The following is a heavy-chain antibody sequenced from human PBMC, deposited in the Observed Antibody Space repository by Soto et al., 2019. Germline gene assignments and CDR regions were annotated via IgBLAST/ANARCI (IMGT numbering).Heavy chain of an antibody. V-gene: IGHV2-5*02. J-gene: IGHJ4*02. CDR1: GFSLSTSGVG. Sequence: QITLKESGPTLVKPTQTLTLTCTFSGFSLSTSGVGVGWIRQPPGKALEWLALIYWDDDKRYSPSLKSRLTIXXDXSXXQVVLTMTNMDPVDTATYYCAHINGYSGYDWGFDYWGQGTLVTVSS. CDR3: AHINGYSGYDWGFDY. CDR2: IYWDDDK. D-gene: IGHD5-12*01.